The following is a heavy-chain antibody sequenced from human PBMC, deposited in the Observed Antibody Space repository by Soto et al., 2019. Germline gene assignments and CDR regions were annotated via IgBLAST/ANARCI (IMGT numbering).Heavy chain of an antibody. CDR2: ISGSGGST. CDR1: GFTFSIYA. J-gene: IGHJ4*02. D-gene: IGHD6-13*01. CDR3: AKATRGGAATLIRDY. V-gene: IGHV3-23*01. Sequence: EVQLLESGGGLVQPGGSLRLSCAAAGFTFSIYAMSCVRQAPGKGLEWVSAISGSGGSTYYAAYVKGRFTISRDNSKNTLYLQMNSLRADDTAVYYCAKATRGGAATLIRDYWGQGTMVTVSS.